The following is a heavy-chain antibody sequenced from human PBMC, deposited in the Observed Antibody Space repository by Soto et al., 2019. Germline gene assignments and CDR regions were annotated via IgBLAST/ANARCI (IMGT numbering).Heavy chain of an antibody. CDR3: ASTITEIWARYRYPHAY. D-gene: IGHD3-16*02. J-gene: IGHJ4*02. V-gene: IGHV4-34*01. Sequence: TSETLSLTCAVYGGSFSGYYWSWVRQSPGKGLEWIGEINHSGSTNYNPSLKSRLTISVDTSKNQFSLKLSSVTAADTALYYCASTITEIWARYRYPHAYCGQGTLVIVSA. CDR1: GGSFSGYY. CDR2: INHSGST.